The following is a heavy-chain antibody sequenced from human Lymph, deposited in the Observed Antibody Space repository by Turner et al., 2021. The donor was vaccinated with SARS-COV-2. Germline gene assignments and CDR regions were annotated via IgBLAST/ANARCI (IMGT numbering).Heavy chain of an antibody. J-gene: IGHJ4*02. CDR2: ISGSSGDT. CDR3: AKGVRGAMIVVVIPYFDY. Sequence: VQLLQSGGGSVQPGGSLILSSAASGFTFSSYAMSWVRQAPGKGLEWVSAISGSSGDTYYADSVKGRFTISRDNAKNTLYLQMNSLRAEDTAVYYCAKGVRGAMIVVVIPYFDYWGQGTLVTVSS. V-gene: IGHV3-23*01. D-gene: IGHD3-22*01. CDR1: GFTFSSYA.